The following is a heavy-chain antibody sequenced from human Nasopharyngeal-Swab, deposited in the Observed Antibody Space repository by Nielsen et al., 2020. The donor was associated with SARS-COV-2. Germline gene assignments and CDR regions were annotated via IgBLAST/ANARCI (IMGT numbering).Heavy chain of an antibody. V-gene: IGHV1-69*04. CDR3: ARDRGLATIEGPFDY. CDR2: IIPILGIA. Sequence: SVKVSCKASGGTFSSYAISWVRQAPGQGLEWMGRIIPILGIANYAQKFQGRVTITADKSTSTAYMELSSLRSEDTAVYYCARDRGLATIEGPFDYWGQGTLVTVSS. CDR1: GGTFSSYA. D-gene: IGHD5-24*01. J-gene: IGHJ4*02.